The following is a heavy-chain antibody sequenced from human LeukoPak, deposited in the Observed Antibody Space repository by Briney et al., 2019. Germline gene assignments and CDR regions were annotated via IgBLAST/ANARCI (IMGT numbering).Heavy chain of an antibody. V-gene: IGHV3-33*01. CDR2: IKNDVRNE. CDR1: AFTFSNYR. CDR3: ARGKGSASSISSGGHYFDY. D-gene: IGHD6-6*01. J-gene: IGHJ4*02. Sequence: PGGSLRLSCAASAFTFSNYRMHWDRHTPDKGLEWVTVIKNDVRNECYSASVKGRFTIFSDDSKNTLYLQMSSLTAEDTAVYYCARGKGSASSISSGGHYFDYWGPGTLVTVSS.